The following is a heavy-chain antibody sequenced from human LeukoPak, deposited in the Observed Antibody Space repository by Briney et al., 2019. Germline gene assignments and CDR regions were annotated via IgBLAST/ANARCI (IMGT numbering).Heavy chain of an antibody. J-gene: IGHJ4*02. CDR1: GGTFSSYA. D-gene: IGHD2-2*01. Sequence: GASVKVSCKASGGTFSSYAISWVRQAPGQGLEWMGGIIPIFGTANYAQKFQGRVTITADKSTSTAYMELSSLRSEDTAVYYCARDSGADIVVVPAASDYWGQGTLVTVSS. CDR2: IIPIFGTA. CDR3: ARDSGADIVVVPAASDY. V-gene: IGHV1-69*06.